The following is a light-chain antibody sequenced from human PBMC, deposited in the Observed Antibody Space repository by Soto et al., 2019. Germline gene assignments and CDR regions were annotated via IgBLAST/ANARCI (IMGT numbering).Light chain of an antibody. V-gene: IGKV3-20*01. CDR2: DAS. Sequence: EIVLTQSPGTISLSPGERATLSCRASQSVSNNYLAWYQQKPGQAPRLLIYDASSRATGIPDRFSGGGSGTDFTLTISRLEPEDFVVYYCQQYGSSSWTFGQGTKVDIK. CDR1: QSVSNNY. J-gene: IGKJ1*01. CDR3: QQYGSSSWT.